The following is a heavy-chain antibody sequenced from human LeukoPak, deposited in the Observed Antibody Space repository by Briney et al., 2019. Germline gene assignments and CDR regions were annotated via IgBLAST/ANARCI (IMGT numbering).Heavy chain of an antibody. Sequence: GGSLRLSCAASGFTFGTCLMSWVRQAPGKGMEWVSTISGSDGTTYYADSVKGRFTISRDNSKSTLFLQMNSMRAEDTAVYFGAKRPFCVGPGCHHIEYGGQGTLVTVSS. CDR1: GFTFGTCL. D-gene: IGHD2-21*01. CDR3: AKRPFCVGPGCHHIEY. CDR2: ISGSDGTT. J-gene: IGHJ4*02. V-gene: IGHV3-23*01.